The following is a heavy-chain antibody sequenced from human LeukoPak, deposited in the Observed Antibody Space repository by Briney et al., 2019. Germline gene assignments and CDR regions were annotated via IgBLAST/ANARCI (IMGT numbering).Heavy chain of an antibody. CDR2: ISWNSGSI. CDR1: GFTFDDYA. J-gene: IGHJ4*02. D-gene: IGHD3-22*01. V-gene: IGHV3-9*01. Sequence: PGGSLRLSCAASGFTFDDYAMHWVRQAPGKGLEWVSGISWNSGSIGYADSVKGRSTISRDNAKNSLYLQMNSLRAEDTALYYCARDFRDYYDSSGYSYWGQGTLVTVSS. CDR3: ARDFRDYYDSSGYSY.